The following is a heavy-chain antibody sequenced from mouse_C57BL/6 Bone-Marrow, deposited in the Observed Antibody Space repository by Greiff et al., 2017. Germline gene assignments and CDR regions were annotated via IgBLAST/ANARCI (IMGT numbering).Heavy chain of an antibody. V-gene: IGHV14-4*01. CDR1: GFNIKDYY. J-gene: IGHJ3*01. Sequence: EVKLQESGAELVRPGASVKLSCTASGFNIKDYYMYWVKQRPEQGLEWIGWIDPENGDTEYASKFKGKATITADTSSNTAYLQLSSLTSEDTAVYYCTTGYYGSSFLAYWGQGTLVTVSA. D-gene: IGHD1-1*01. CDR2: IDPENGDT. CDR3: TTGYYGSSFLAY.